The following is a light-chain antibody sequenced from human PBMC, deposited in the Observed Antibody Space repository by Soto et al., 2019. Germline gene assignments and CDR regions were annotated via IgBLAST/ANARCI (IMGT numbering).Light chain of an antibody. Sequence: DIQMTQSPSSLSAFVGDRVTITCQASQDIKQSLNWYQQKPGKAPKLLIFDAFNLKTGDPTGFSGSGSATDFTFTNSSLQPEDIATYYCQQYYSLPINFGQWTRLEIK. V-gene: IGKV1-33*01. CDR3: QQYYSLPIN. CDR1: QDIKQS. CDR2: DAF. J-gene: IGKJ5*01.